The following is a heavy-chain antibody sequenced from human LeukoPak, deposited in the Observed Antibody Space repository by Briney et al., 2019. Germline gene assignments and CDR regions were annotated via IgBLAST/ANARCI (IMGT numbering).Heavy chain of an antibody. CDR1: GFTFSSYS. J-gene: IGHJ4*02. D-gene: IGHD1-26*01. V-gene: IGHV3-21*01. Sequence: GGSLRLSCAASGFTFSSYSMNWVRQAPGKGLEWVSSISSSSSYIYYADSVKGRFTISRDNAKNSLYLQMNSLRAEDTAVYYCAGIPAFDYSGSYSGDYWGQGTLVTVSS. CDR2: ISSSSSYI. CDR3: AGIPAFDYSGSYSGDY.